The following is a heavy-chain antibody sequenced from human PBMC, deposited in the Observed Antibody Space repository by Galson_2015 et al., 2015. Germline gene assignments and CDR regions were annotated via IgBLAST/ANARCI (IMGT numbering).Heavy chain of an antibody. D-gene: IGHD5-12*01. V-gene: IGHV4-59*01. J-gene: IGHJ3*02. CDR2: IYYSGST. CDR1: GGSISSYY. CDR3: ARGYSGYDGGDI. Sequence: SETLSLTCTVSGGSISSYYWSWIRQPPGKGLEWIGYIYYSGSTNYNPSLKSRVTISVDTSKNQFSLKLSSVTAADTAVYYCARGYSGYDGGDIWAKGQWSPSLQ.